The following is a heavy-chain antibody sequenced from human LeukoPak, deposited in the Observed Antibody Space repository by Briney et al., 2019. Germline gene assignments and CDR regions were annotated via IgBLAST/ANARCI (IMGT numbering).Heavy chain of an antibody. J-gene: IGHJ3*02. D-gene: IGHD1-26*01. Sequence: SETLSLTCTVSGGSFSSYYWSWIRQPAGKGLEWIGRIYTSGSTNYNPSLKSRVTMSVDTSKNQFSLKLSSVTAADTAVYYCARERWELLRGAFDIWGQGTMVTVSS. CDR1: GGSFSSYY. CDR3: ARERWELLRGAFDI. CDR2: IYTSGST. V-gene: IGHV4-4*07.